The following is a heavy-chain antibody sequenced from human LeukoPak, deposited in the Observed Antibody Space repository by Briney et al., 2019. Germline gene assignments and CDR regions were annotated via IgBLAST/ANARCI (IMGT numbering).Heavy chain of an antibody. J-gene: IGHJ4*02. CDR2: INPSGGST. Sequence: ASVKVSCKASGYTFTSYYMHWVRQAPGQGLEWMGIINPSGGSTSYAQKFQGRVTMTRDMSTSTVYMELSSLRSDDTAVYYCARGRVGGTVDYWGQGTLVTVSS. CDR1: GYTFTSYY. CDR3: ARGRVGGTVDY. D-gene: IGHD3-10*01. V-gene: IGHV1-46*01.